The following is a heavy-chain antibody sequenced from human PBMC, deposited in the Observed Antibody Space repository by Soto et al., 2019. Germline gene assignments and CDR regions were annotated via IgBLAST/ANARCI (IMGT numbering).Heavy chain of an antibody. Sequence: SVKVSCKASGDTFSSHAISWVRQAPGRGLEWMGGIIPIFGTTNYAQNFQARVTITADESTSTAYMELSSLTSEDTAVYYCGSVGYCSSTNCLFYYYHYGMDVWGQGTTVTVSS. CDR2: IIPIFGTT. V-gene: IGHV1-69*13. CDR1: GDTFSSHA. J-gene: IGHJ6*02. D-gene: IGHD2-2*03. CDR3: GSVGYCSSTNCLFYYYHYGMDV.